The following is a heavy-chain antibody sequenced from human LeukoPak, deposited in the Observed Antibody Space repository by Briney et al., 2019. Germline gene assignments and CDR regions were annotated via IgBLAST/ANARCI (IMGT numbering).Heavy chain of an antibody. CDR2: IYYSGST. V-gene: IGHV4-30-4*01. CDR3: ARGGDSAEEIVVVPASDGYFDL. J-gene: IGHJ2*01. CDR1: GGSISSGDYY. D-gene: IGHD2-2*01. Sequence: SQTPSLTCTVSGGSISSGDYYWSWIRQPPGKGLEWIGYIYYSGSTYYNPSLKSRVTISVDTSKNQFSLKLSSVTAADTAVYYCARGGDSAEEIVVVPASDGYFDLWGRGTLVTVSS.